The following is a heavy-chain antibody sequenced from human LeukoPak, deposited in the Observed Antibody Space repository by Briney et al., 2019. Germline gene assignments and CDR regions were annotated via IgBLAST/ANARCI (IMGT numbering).Heavy chain of an antibody. J-gene: IGHJ4*02. V-gene: IGHV3-64*01. CDR1: GFTFDDYT. CDR3: ARGRGSSSLESSFWIYDY. Sequence: GGSLRLSCAASGFTFDDYTMHWVRQAPGKGLEYVSAISSNGGSTYYANSVKGRFTISRDNSKNTLYLQMGSLRAEDMAVYYCARGRGSSSLESSFWIYDYWGQGTLVTVS. CDR2: ISSNGGST. D-gene: IGHD6-6*01.